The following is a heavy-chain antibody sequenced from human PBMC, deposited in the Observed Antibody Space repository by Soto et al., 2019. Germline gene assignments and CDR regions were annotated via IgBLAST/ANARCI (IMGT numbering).Heavy chain of an antibody. D-gene: IGHD5-18*01. CDR1: GGSISSYY. Sequence: QVQLQESGPGLVKPSETLSLTCTVSGGSISSYYWSWIRQPPGKGLEWIGYIYYSGSTNYNPSLKSRVTISVDTSKNQFSLKLSSVTAADTAVHYCARNVDTAMVSFDYWGQGTLVTVSS. V-gene: IGHV4-59*01. J-gene: IGHJ4*02. CDR3: ARNVDTAMVSFDY. CDR2: IYYSGST.